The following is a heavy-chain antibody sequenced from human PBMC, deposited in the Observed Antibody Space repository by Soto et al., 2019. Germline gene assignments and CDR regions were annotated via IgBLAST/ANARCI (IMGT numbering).Heavy chain of an antibody. Sequence: QLQLQESGPGLVKPSETLSLTCTVSGGSISSSSYYWGWIRQPPGKGLEWIGSIYYSGSTYYNPSLKSRVTISVDTSKTQFSLKLSSVTAADTAVYYCARVIVVVVAAIDAFDIWGQGTMVTVSS. CDR2: IYYSGST. J-gene: IGHJ3*02. V-gene: IGHV4-39*01. CDR1: GGSISSSSYY. CDR3: ARVIVVVVAAIDAFDI. D-gene: IGHD2-15*01.